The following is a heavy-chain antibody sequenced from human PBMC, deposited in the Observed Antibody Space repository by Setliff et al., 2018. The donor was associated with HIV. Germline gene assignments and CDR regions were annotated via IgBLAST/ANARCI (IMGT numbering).Heavy chain of an antibody. V-gene: IGHV4-4*02. Sequence: LSLTCAVSGGSISSSNWWSWVRQPPGKGLEWIGEIYHSGSTNYNPSLKSRVTISVDTSKNQFSLKLSSVTAADTAVYYCASPELRYFDWPPWGQGTLVTVPQ. CDR3: ASPELRYFDWPP. CDR1: GGSISSSNW. D-gene: IGHD3-9*01. CDR2: IYHSGST. J-gene: IGHJ5*02.